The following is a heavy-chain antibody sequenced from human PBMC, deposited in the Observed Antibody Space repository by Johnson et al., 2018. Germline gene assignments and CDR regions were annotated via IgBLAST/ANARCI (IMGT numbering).Heavy chain of an antibody. D-gene: IGHD2-2*01. J-gene: IGHJ6*03. CDR3: AKVVVPAGQNYYYYYMDV. CDR1: GFTFSSYG. V-gene: IGHV3-30*18. CDR2: ISYDGNNK. Sequence: QVQLVESGGGVVQPGRSLRLSCAASGFTFSSYGMHWVRQAPGKGLEWVAVISYDGNNKYYADSVKGRFTISRDDSKNTLYLQMNSLRAEDTAVYYCAKVVVPAGQNYYYYYMDVWGKGTTVTVSS.